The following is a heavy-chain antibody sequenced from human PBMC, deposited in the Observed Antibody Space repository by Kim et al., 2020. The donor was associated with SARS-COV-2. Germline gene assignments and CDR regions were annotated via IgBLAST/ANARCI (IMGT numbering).Heavy chain of an antibody. V-gene: IGHV3-11*01. CDR2: ISSSGNSI. J-gene: IGHJ6*02. D-gene: IGHD6-13*01. Sequence: GSLRLSCAASGFITSDYYMSWIRQAPGKGLEWVSFISSSGNSIYYAGSGKGRFTISRDTAKNSLYLQMNSLRAEDTAVYYCAKYSSSWYGMDVWGQGTTVTVSS. CDR3: AKYSSSWYGMDV. CDR1: GFITSDYY.